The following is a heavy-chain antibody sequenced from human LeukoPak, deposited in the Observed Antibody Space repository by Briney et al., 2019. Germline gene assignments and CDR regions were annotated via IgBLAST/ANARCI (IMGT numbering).Heavy chain of an antibody. J-gene: IGHJ4*02. D-gene: IGHD3-9*01. Sequence: GGSLRLSCAASGFTFSSYSMNWVRQAPGKGLEWVSSISSSSSYIYYADSMKGRFTISRDNAKNSLYLQMNSLRAEDTAVYYCARDFYYDILTGYLTHWGQGTLVTVSS. V-gene: IGHV3-21*01. CDR1: GFTFSSYS. CDR2: ISSSSSYI. CDR3: ARDFYYDILTGYLTH.